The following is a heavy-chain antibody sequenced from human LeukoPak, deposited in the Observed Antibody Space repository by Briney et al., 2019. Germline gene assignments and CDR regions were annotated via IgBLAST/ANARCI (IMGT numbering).Heavy chain of an antibody. V-gene: IGHV1-8*03. D-gene: IGHD5-12*01. Sequence: ASVKVSCRASGYTFTSYDSNWLRQATGQGLEWMGWMKPNSGSTGYAQKFQGRVTITRNTSISTAYMELSGLRSEDTAVYYCARGRSTGYPYYFEYWGQGTQLTVSS. CDR1: GYTFTSYD. J-gene: IGHJ4*02. CDR2: MKPNSGST. CDR3: ARGRSTGYPYYFEY.